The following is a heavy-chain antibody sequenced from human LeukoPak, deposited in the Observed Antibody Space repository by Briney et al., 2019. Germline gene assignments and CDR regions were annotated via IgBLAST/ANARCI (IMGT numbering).Heavy chain of an antibody. CDR3: ARQRWLLWDFDY. Sequence: PGGSLRLSCAASGFTVSSNYMSWVRQAPGKGLEWVSVIYSGGSTYYADSVKGRFTISRDNSKNTLYLQMNSLRAEDTAVYYCARQRWLLWDFDYWGQGTLVTVSS. V-gene: IGHV3-66*04. J-gene: IGHJ4*02. D-gene: IGHD5-24*01. CDR1: GFTVSSNY. CDR2: IYSGGST.